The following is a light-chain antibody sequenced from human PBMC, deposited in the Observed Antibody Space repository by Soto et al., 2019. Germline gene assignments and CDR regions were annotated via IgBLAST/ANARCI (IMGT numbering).Light chain of an antibody. Sequence: ELVLPQSPGTLSLSPGERANLSCRASQSVSASYLDWYQQTPGQSPRLVIYDASSRATGIPDSFSGSGSGTDFTLTSNRLEPEDFAVYFCQQYGGSPPGYIFGQGTKLEIK. CDR1: QSVSASY. V-gene: IGKV3-20*01. CDR3: QQYGGSPPGYI. CDR2: DAS. J-gene: IGKJ2*01.